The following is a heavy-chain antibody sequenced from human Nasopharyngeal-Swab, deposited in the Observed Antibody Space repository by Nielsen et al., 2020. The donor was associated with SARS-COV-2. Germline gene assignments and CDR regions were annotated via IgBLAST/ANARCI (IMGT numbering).Heavy chain of an antibody. J-gene: IGHJ5*02. CDR2: IYTSGST. CDR3: ARDYGLRYFDWLRGGFDP. D-gene: IGHD3-9*01. CDR1: GASISSGSYY. Sequence: SETLSLTCTVSGASISSGSYYWSWIRQPAGKGLEWIGRIYTSGSTNYNPSLKSRVTISVDTSKNQFSLKLSSVTAADTAVYYRARDYGLRYFDWLRGGFDPWGQGTLVTVSS. V-gene: IGHV4-61*02.